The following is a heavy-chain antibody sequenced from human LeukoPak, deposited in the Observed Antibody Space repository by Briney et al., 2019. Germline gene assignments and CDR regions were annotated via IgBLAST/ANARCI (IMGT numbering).Heavy chain of an antibody. V-gene: IGHV1-69*06. CDR2: IIPIFGTA. Sequence: GASVKVSCKASGGTFSSYAISWVRQAPGQGLEWMGGIIPIFGTANYAQKFQGRVTITADKSTSTAYMELSSLRSEDTAVYYCARDSGTVAGSHFDYWGQGTLVTVSS. J-gene: IGHJ4*02. D-gene: IGHD6-19*01. CDR1: GGTFSSYA. CDR3: ARDSGTVAGSHFDY.